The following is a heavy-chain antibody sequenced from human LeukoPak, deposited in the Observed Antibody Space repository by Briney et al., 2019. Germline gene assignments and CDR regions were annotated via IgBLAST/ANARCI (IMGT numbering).Heavy chain of an antibody. Sequence: PGGSLRLSCAASGFTFSSYAMSWVRQAPGKGLEWVSAISGSGGSTYYADSVKGRFIISRDSSKNPLYLRMNSLRAEDTAVYYCAKSRYSGYRSVLFDYWGQGTLVTVSS. J-gene: IGHJ4*02. CDR3: AKSRYSGYRSVLFDY. CDR1: GFTFSSYA. V-gene: IGHV3-23*01. D-gene: IGHD5-12*01. CDR2: ISGSGGST.